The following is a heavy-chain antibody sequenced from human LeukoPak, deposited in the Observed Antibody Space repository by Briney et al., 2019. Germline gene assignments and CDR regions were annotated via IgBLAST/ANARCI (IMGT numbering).Heavy chain of an antibody. CDR3: ARAARGVIILYYYYYMDV. CDR2: MNPNSGNT. V-gene: IGHV1-8*03. Sequence: ASVKVSCKASGYTFTSYAINWVRQATGQGLEWMGWMNPNSGNTGYALKFQGRVTITRNTSISTAYMELSSLRSEDTAVYYCARAARGVIILYYYYYMDVWGKGTTVTVSS. J-gene: IGHJ6*03. D-gene: IGHD3-10*01. CDR1: GYTFTSYA.